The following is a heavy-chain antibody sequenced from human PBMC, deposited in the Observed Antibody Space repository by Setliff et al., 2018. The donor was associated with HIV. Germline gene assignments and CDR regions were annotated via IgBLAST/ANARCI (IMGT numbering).Heavy chain of an antibody. CDR2: INPNSGGT. V-gene: IGHV1-2*02. CDR3: ARVTHTGRGLAY. Sequence: ASVKVSCKASGYPFTGYYLHWVRQAPGQGLEWMGWINPNSGGTNYAQKFQGRVTMTRDTPITTAYMDLSRLASDDTAVYYCARVTHTGRGLAYWGQGTLVTVSS. CDR1: GYPFTGYY. J-gene: IGHJ4*02. D-gene: IGHD2-15*01.